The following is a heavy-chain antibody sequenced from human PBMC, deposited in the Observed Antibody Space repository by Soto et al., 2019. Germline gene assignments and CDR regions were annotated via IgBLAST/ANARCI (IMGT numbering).Heavy chain of an antibody. CDR2: INHSGST. CDR1: GGSFSGYY. D-gene: IGHD3-3*01. CDR3: ARGANYDFWSGYYSGMDV. Sequence: SETLSLTCAVYGGSFSGYYWSWIRQPPGKGLEWIGEINHSGSTNYNPSLKSRVTISVDTSKNQFSLKLSSVTAADTAVYYCARGANYDFWSGYYSGMDVWGQGTTVT. J-gene: IGHJ6*02. V-gene: IGHV4-34*01.